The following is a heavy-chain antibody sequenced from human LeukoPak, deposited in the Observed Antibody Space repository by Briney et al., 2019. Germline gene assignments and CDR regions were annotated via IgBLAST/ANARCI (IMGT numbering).Heavy chain of an antibody. Sequence: ASVKVSCKASGYTFTSYGISWVRQAPGQGLEWMGWISAYNGNTNYAQKLQGRVTMTTDTSTSTAYMELRSLRSDDTAVYYCARDRQGGSGSYRFDYWGQGTLVTVSS. V-gene: IGHV1-18*01. CDR2: ISAYNGNT. CDR1: GYTFTSYG. D-gene: IGHD3-10*01. J-gene: IGHJ4*02. CDR3: ARDRQGGSGSYRFDY.